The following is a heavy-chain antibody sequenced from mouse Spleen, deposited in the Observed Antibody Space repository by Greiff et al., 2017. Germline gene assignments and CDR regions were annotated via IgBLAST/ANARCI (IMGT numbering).Heavy chain of an antibody. J-gene: IGHJ4*01. CDR2: INPYNGDT. CDR3: GRSRGLYDGYRYAMDY. V-gene: IGHV1-37*01. D-gene: IGHD2-3*01. CDR1: GYSFTGYF. Sequence: EVQLQQSGPELVKPGASVKISCKASGYSFTGYFMNWVKQSHGKSLEWIGRINPYNGDTFYNQKFKGKATLTVDKSSSTAHMELLSLTSEDSAVYYCGRSRGLYDGYRYAMDYWGQGTSVTVSS.